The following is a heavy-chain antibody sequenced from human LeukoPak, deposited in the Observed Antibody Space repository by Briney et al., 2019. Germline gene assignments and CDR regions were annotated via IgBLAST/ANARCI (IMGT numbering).Heavy chain of an antibody. CDR3: ASINPTIDYSLDY. V-gene: IGHV4-39*01. D-gene: IGHD4-11*01. CDR1: GGSISSSSYY. Sequence: SETLSLTCTVPGGSISSSSYYWGCIRQPPGKRLEWIGSIYYSGSTYYNPSLKSRVTISVDTSKNQFSLKLSSVTAADTAVYYCASINPTIDYSLDYWGQGTLVTVSS. J-gene: IGHJ4*02. CDR2: IYYSGST.